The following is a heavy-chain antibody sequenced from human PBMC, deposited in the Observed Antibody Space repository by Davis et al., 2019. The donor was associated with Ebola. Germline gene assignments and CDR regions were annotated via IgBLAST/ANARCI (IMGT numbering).Heavy chain of an antibody. CDR2: MSGSGGTI. Sequence: GESLKISCVASGFTFTTSTMHWVRQAPGKGLEWVSVMSGSGGTIYYADSVKGRFTISRDNSKNTLYLQMISLSAEDTAVYYCAKGEQYCSDISCYSFDAFGSWGQGTMVTVSS. CDR1: GFTFTTST. D-gene: IGHD2-2*01. J-gene: IGHJ3*02. CDR3: AKGEQYCSDISCYSFDAFGS. V-gene: IGHV3-23*01.